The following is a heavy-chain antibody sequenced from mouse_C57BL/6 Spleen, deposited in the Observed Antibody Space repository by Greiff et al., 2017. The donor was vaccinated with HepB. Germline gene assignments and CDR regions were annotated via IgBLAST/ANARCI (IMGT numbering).Heavy chain of an antibody. D-gene: IGHD1-1*01. V-gene: IGHV1-62-2*01. J-gene: IGHJ1*03. CDR1: GYTFTEYT. CDR3: ARHEENYYGSNWYFDV. Sequence: LVESGAELVKPGASVKLSCKASGYTFTEYTIHWVKQRSGQGLEWIGWFYPGSGSIKYNEKFKDKATLTADKSSSTVYMELSRLTSEDSAVYFCARHEENYYGSNWYFDVWGTGTTVTVSS. CDR2: FYPGSGSI.